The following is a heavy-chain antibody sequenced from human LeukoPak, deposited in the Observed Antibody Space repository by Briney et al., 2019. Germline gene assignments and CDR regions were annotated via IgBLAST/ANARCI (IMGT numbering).Heavy chain of an antibody. Sequence: SQTLSLTCTVSGGSISSGSYYWSWIRQPAGKGLEWIGRIYTSGSTNYNPSLKSRVTISVDTSKNQFSLKLSSVTAADTAVYDCASEYYGSATDNWFDPWGQGTLVTVSS. D-gene: IGHD3-10*01. CDR1: GGSISSGSYY. V-gene: IGHV4-61*02. CDR3: ASEYYGSATDNWFDP. CDR2: IYTSGST. J-gene: IGHJ5*02.